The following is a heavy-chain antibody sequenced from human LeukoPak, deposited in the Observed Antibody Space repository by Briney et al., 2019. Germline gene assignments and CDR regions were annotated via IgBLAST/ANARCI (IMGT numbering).Heavy chain of an antibody. CDR1: GGSISRSSYY. D-gene: IGHD4-17*01. J-gene: IGHJ5*02. V-gene: IGHV4-39*01. CDR3: AGDYGDYFLRWFDP. CDR2: IYDSGST. Sequence: SETLSLTCTVSGGSISRSSYYWGWIRQPPGEGLEWIGSIYDSGSTYYNPSLKSRVTISVDTSKNQFSLKLSSVTAADTAVYYCAGDYGDYFLRWFDPWGQGTLVTVSS.